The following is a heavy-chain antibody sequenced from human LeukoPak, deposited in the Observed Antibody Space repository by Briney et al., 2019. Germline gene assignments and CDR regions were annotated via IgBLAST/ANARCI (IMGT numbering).Heavy chain of an antibody. J-gene: IGHJ4*02. CDR2: IYYSGTA. V-gene: IGHV4-39*07. CDR3: ARESSRQQYYYGSSGYYYDFDY. CDR1: GGSISSSSYY. Sequence: SETLSLTCTVSGGSISSSSYYWGWIRQPPGKGLEWIGSIYYSGTAYYNRSLKSRVTISVDTSKNQFSLKLNSVTAADTAVYYCARESSRQQYYYGSSGYYYDFDYWGQGTLVTVSS. D-gene: IGHD3-22*01.